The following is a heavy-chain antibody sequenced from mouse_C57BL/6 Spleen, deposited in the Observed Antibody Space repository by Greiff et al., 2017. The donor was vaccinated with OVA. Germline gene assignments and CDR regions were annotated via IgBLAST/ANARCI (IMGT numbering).Heavy chain of an antibody. CDR1: GYAFSSSW. V-gene: IGHV1-82*01. CDR3: AREGAWFAD. Sequence: VQLQQSGPELVKPGASVKISCKASGYAFSSSWMNWVKQRPGKGLEWIGRIYPGDGDTNYNGKFTGKATLTADKSSSTAYMQLSSLTSEDSAVYFCAREGAWFADWGQGTLVTVSA. CDR2: IYPGDGDT. J-gene: IGHJ3*01.